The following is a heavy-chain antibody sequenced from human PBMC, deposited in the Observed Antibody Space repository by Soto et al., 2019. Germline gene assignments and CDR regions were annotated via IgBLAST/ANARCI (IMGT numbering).Heavy chain of an antibody. Sequence: PGGSLRLSCAASGFTFSDHYMDWVRQAPGKGLEWVGRTRNKANSYTTEYAASVKGRFTISRDDSKNSLYLQMNSLKTEDTAVYYCARLVSRSYYPVGGAFDIWGQGTMVTVSS. J-gene: IGHJ3*02. D-gene: IGHD1-26*01. CDR2: TRNKANSYTT. CDR3: ARLVSRSYYPVGGAFDI. V-gene: IGHV3-72*01. CDR1: GFTFSDHY.